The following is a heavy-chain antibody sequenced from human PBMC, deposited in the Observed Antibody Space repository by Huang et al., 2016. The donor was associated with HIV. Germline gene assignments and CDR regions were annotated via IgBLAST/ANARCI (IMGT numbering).Heavy chain of an antibody. J-gene: IGHJ5*02. CDR3: ASASIAARRWFDP. D-gene: IGHD6-6*01. CDR2: IYYSGST. CDR1: GGSMSSYY. Sequence: QVQLQESGPGLVKPSETLSLTCTVSGGSMSSYYWSWIRQPPGKGLEWIGYIYYSGSTNYTPSLKSRVTISVDTSKNQFSLRLSSVTAADTAVYYCASASIAARRWFDPWGQGSLVTVSS. V-gene: IGHV4-59*01.